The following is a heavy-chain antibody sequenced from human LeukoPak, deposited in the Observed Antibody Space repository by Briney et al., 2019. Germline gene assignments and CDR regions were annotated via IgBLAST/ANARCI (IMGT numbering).Heavy chain of an antibody. D-gene: IGHD3-3*01. CDR3: AREATERGDFWSGYYGAFDI. Sequence: ASVKVCCKASGGTLGSYAISCVRQAPGHGLEWLGGIIPIFGTANYAQKFQGRVTITADESTSTAYMELSSLRSEDTAVYYCAREATERGDFWSGYYGAFDIWGQGTMVTVSS. CDR2: IIPIFGTA. V-gene: IGHV1-69*13. J-gene: IGHJ3*02. CDR1: GGTLGSYA.